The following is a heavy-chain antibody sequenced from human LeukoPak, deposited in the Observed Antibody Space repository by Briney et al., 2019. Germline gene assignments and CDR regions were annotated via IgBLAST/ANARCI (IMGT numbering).Heavy chain of an antibody. J-gene: IGHJ4*02. V-gene: IGHV4-34*01. CDR3: ARANGTTVVTVDY. Sequence: SETLSLTCAVYGGSFSGYYWSWIRQPPGKGLEWIGEISGSTNYNPSLKSRVTISVDTSKNQFSLKLSSVTAADTAVYYCARANGTTVVTVDYWGQGTLVTVSS. CDR2: ISGST. D-gene: IGHD4-23*01. CDR1: GGSFSGYY.